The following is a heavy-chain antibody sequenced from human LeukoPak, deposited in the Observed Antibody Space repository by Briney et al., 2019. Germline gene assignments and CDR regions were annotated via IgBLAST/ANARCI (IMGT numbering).Heavy chain of an antibody. CDR2: INPSGGST. Sequence: PGGSLRLSCAASGFTFSTYTMHWVRQAPGQGLEWMGIINPSGGSTSYAQKFQGRVTMTRDTSTSTVYMELSSLRSEDTAVYYCARDYCSGGSCYYYGMDVWGQGTTVTVSS. D-gene: IGHD2-15*01. CDR3: ARDYCSGGSCYYYGMDV. CDR1: GFTFSTYT. J-gene: IGHJ6*02. V-gene: IGHV1-46*01.